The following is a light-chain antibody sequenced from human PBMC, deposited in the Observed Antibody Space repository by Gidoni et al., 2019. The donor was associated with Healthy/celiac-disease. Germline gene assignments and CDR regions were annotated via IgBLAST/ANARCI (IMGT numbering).Light chain of an antibody. CDR1: QSISSY. Sequence: IQMTPSPSSLPASVGDRVTITCRASQSISSYLNWYQQKPGKAPKLLIYAASSLQSGVPSRFSGSGSGTDFTLTISSLQPEDFATYYCQQSYSTPLTFXGXTKVEIK. J-gene: IGKJ4*01. CDR3: QQSYSTPLT. CDR2: AAS. V-gene: IGKV1-39*01.